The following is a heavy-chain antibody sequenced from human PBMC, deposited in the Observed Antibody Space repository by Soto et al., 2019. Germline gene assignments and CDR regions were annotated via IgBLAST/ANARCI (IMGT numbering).Heavy chain of an antibody. CDR1: GFTFSSYA. Sequence: GSLRLSCAASGFTFSSYAMSWVRQAPGKGLEWVSAISGSGGSTYYADSVKGRFTISSDNSKNTLYLQMNSLRAEDTAVYYCAKVEYNSKLGGGFDNGGQGTLVTVSS. CDR3: AKVEYNSKLGGGFDN. CDR2: ISGSGGST. V-gene: IGHV3-23*01. D-gene: IGHD1-20*01. J-gene: IGHJ4*02.